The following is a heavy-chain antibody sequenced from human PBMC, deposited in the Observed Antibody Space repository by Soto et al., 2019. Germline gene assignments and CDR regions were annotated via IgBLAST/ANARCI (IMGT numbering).Heavy chain of an antibody. Sequence: KGLEWVGFIRSKAYGGTTEYAASVKGRFTISRDDSKSIDYLQMNSLKTEDTAVYYFFFFQAEDGIRDTVPVSAFLLNRSSDL. V-gene: IGHV3-49*02. CDR2: IRSKAYGGTT. CDR3: FFFQAEDGIRDTVPVSAFLLNRSSDL. D-gene: IGHD2-15*01. J-gene: IGHJ2*01.